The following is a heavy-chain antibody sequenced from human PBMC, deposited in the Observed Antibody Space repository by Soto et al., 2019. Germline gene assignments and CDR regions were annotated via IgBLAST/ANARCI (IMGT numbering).Heavy chain of an antibody. CDR3: ARVVNGMDV. CDR2: IYYSGST. Sequence: LSLTCAVYGGSFSGYYWSWIRQPPGKGLEWIGYIYYSGSTNYNPSLKSRVTISVDTSKNQFSLKLSSVTAADTAVYYCARVVNGMDVWGQGTTVTVYS. V-gene: IGHV4-59*01. J-gene: IGHJ6*02. CDR1: GGSFSGYY.